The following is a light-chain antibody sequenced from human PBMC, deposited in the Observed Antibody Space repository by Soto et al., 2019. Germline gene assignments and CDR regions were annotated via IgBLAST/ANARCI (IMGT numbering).Light chain of an antibody. CDR3: SSYTSSKTVV. CDR2: DVT. Sequence: QSALTQPASVSGSPGQSIAISCTGTNSDVGGYNYVSWYQQNPGKAPQLMIYDVTNRPSGVSNRFSGSQSDNTASLTISGLQAEDEADYYCSSYTSSKTVVFGGGTKVTVL. V-gene: IGLV2-14*03. CDR1: NSDVGGYNY. J-gene: IGLJ2*01.